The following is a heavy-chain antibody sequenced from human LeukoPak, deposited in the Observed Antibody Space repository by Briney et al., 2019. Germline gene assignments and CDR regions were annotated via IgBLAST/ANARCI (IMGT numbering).Heavy chain of an antibody. CDR3: ARDGITMRILEY. CDR1: GFTFSSYS. D-gene: IGHD3-10*01. CDR2: ISSSSSYI. V-gene: IGHV3-21*01. Sequence: GGSLRLSCAASGFTFSSYSMNWVRQAPGKGLEWVSSISSSSSYIYYADSMKGRFTISRDNAKNSLYLQMDSLRAEDTAVYYCARDGITMRILEYWGQGTLVTVSS. J-gene: IGHJ4*02.